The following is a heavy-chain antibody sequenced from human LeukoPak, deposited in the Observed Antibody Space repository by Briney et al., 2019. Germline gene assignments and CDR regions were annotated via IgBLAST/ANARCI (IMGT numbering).Heavy chain of an antibody. J-gene: IGHJ4*02. Sequence: SETLSLTCTVSGGSISSYYWSWIRQPPGKGLEWIGYIYYSGSTNYNPSLKSRVTISVDTSKNQFSLKLSSVTAADTAVYYCARNPRWLPFDYWGQGTLVTVSS. CDR2: IYYSGST. CDR3: ARNPRWLPFDY. V-gene: IGHV4-59*12. D-gene: IGHD3-22*01. CDR1: GGSISSYY.